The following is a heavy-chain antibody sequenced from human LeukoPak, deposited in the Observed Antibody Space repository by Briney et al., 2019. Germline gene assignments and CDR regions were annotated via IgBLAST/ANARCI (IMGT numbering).Heavy chain of an antibody. J-gene: IGHJ4*02. D-gene: IGHD3-22*01. CDR3: ARGRSYYDSTGYAY. CDR1: GGSMSSYY. Sequence: PSETLSLTCTVSGGSMSSYYWSWIRQPPGKGLEWIGYIYYSGSTNYNPPLKSRATISVDTSKNQFSLKLTSVSAADTAVYYCARGRSYYDSTGYAYWGQGTQVTVSS. CDR2: IYYSGST. V-gene: IGHV4-59*12.